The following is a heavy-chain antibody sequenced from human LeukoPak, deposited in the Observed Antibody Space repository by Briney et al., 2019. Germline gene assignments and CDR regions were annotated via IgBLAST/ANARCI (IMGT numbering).Heavy chain of an antibody. CDR2: INPNSGGT. Sequence: ASVKVSCKASGYTFTGYYMHWVRQAPGQGLEWMGWINPNSGGTNYVQKFQGRVTMTRDTSISTAYMELSRLRSDDTAVYYCARGTVTIRPGGDYWGQGTLVTVSS. CDR3: ARGTVTIRPGGDY. J-gene: IGHJ4*02. CDR1: GYTFTGYY. V-gene: IGHV1-2*02. D-gene: IGHD4-11*01.